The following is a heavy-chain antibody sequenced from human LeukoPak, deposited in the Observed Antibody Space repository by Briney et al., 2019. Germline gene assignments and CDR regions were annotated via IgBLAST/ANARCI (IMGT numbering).Heavy chain of an antibody. Sequence: GGSLRLSCAASGFTFSSYALSWVRQAPGKGLEWVSTISGSGASTYYADSVKGRFTISRDNSKNTLYLQMNSLRAEDTAVYYCAKEMILCWFDPWGQGTLVTVSS. V-gene: IGHV3-23*01. CDR3: AKEMILCWFDP. J-gene: IGHJ5*02. D-gene: IGHD3-16*01. CDR1: GFTFSSYA. CDR2: ISGSGAST.